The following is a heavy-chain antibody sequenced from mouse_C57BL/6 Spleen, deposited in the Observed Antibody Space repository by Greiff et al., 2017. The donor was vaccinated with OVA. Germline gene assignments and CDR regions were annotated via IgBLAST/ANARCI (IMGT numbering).Heavy chain of an antibody. CDR1: GFTFSDYG. CDR2: ISSGSSTI. Sequence: EVHLVESGGGLVKPGGSLKLSCAASGFTFSDYGMHWVRQAPEKGLEWVAYISSGSSTIYYADTVKGRFTISRDNAKNTLFLQMTSLRSEDTAMYYCARPDYTFKDAMDYWGQGTSVTVSS. J-gene: IGHJ4*01. V-gene: IGHV5-17*01. D-gene: IGHD2-12*01. CDR3: ARPDYTFKDAMDY.